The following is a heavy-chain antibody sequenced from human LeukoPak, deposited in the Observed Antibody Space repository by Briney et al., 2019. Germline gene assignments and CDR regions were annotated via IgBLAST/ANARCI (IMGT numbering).Heavy chain of an antibody. D-gene: IGHD4-23*01. CDR3: ARVYGGKKFDY. Sequence: GRSLRLSCAASGFTFSSYAMHWVRQAPGKGLEWVAVISYDGSNKYYADSVKGRFTISRDNSKNLLYLQMNSLRAEDTAVYYCARVYGGKKFDYWGQGTLVTVSS. CDR2: ISYDGSNK. J-gene: IGHJ4*02. CDR1: GFTFSSYA. V-gene: IGHV3-30*04.